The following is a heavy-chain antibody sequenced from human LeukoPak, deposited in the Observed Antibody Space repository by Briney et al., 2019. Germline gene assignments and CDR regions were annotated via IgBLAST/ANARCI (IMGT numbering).Heavy chain of an antibody. CDR1: GGSISSYY. V-gene: IGHV4-59*01. CDR3: ARGGYSSSWYYFDY. D-gene: IGHD6-13*01. Sequence: PPETLSLTCTVSGGSISSYYWSWIRQPPGKGLEWIGYIYYSGSTNYNPSLKSRVTISVDTSKNQFSLKLSSVTAADTAVYYCARGGYSSSWYYFDYWGQGTLVTVSS. CDR2: IYYSGST. J-gene: IGHJ4*02.